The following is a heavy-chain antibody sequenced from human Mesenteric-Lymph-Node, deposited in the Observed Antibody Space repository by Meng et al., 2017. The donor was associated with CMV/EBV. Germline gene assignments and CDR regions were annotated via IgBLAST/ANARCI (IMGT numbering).Heavy chain of an antibody. CDR3: ARDRGSSTSTKGYGMDV. D-gene: IGHD2-2*01. CDR1: GGTFSSYA. V-gene: IGHV1-69*05. Sequence: SVKVSCKASGGTFSSYAISWVRQAPGQGLGWMGGIIPIFGTANYAQKFQGRVTITTDESTSTAYMELSSLRSEDTAVYYCARDRGSSTSTKGYGMDVWGQGTTVTVSS. J-gene: IGHJ6*02. CDR2: IIPIFGTA.